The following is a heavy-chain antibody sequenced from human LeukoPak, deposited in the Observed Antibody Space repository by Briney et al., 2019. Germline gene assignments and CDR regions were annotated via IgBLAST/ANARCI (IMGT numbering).Heavy chain of an antibody. CDR3: ARVDGSCSGGSCPSGNWFDP. CDR1: GYSLSSGYL. V-gene: IGHV4-38-2*02. CDR2: IDGSGSS. J-gene: IGHJ5*02. Sequence: SETLSLTCTVSGYSLSSGYLWGWIRQPPGKGLEWIGSIDGSGSSYYNPSLKSRVIISVDTSKNQFSLKLNSVTAADTAVYYCARVDGSCSGGSCPSGNWFDPWGQGTLVAVSS. D-gene: IGHD2-15*01.